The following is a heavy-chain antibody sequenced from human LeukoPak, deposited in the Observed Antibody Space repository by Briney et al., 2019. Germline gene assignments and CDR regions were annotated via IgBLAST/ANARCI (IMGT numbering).Heavy chain of an antibody. CDR2: INPSGGST. CDR3: ARDGYSSGYSRDAFDI. Sequence: ASVEVSCKASGYTFTSYYMHWVRQAPGQGLEWMGIINPSGGSTSYAQKFQGRVTMTRDTSTSTVYMELSSLRSEDTAVYYCARDGYSSGYSRDAFDIWGQGTMVTVSS. D-gene: IGHD3-22*01. V-gene: IGHV1-46*01. CDR1: GYTFTSYY. J-gene: IGHJ3*02.